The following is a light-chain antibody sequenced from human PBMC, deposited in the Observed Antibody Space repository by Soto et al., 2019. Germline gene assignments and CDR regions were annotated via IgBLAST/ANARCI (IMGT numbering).Light chain of an antibody. V-gene: IGLV2-11*01. CDR2: YVS. CDR1: SSDVGAYDY. CDR3: CSYGGTYSWV. J-gene: IGLJ3*02. Sequence: QSALTQPRSVSGSPGQSVTISCTGASSDVGAYDYVSWYQQHPGKAPKLIIFYVSKRPSGVPDRFSGSKSGNTASLTISGLQGEDEAEYYCCSYGGTYSWVFGGGTKVTVL.